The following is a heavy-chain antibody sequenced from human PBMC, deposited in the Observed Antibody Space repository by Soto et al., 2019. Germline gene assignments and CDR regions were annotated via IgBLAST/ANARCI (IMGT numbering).Heavy chain of an antibody. CDR1: GFTFSSYA. CDR2: ISGSGGST. V-gene: IGHV3-23*01. CDR3: AKVLNPGSYPDDYYYYGMDV. J-gene: IGHJ6*02. D-gene: IGHD1-26*01. Sequence: GGSLRLSCAASGFTFSSYAMSWVRQAPGKGLEWVSAISGSGGSTYYADSVKGRFTISRDNSKNTLYLQMNSLRAEDTAVYYCAKVLNPGSYPDDYYYYGMDVWGQGTTVTVSS.